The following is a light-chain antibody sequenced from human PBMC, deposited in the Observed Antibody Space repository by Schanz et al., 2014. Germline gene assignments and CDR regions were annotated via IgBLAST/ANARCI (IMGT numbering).Light chain of an antibody. Sequence: DIRVPQSPSSLSASVGDRVTITCRASQSISDYLNWYQQKPGKAPNLLIYAASILQSGVPSRFSGSGSGTDFTLTISSLHPEDFGTYYCQQSSSTVIAFGGGTKVEIK. J-gene: IGKJ4*01. V-gene: IGKV1-39*01. CDR2: AAS. CDR3: QQSSSTVIA. CDR1: QSISDY.